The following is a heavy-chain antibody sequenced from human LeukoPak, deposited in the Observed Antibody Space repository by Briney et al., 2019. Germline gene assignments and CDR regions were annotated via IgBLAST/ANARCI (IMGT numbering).Heavy chain of an antibody. V-gene: IGHV4-4*07. J-gene: IGHJ4*02. CDR1: GGSITSYY. Sequence: SETLSLTCTVSGGSITSYYWTYIRQPAGKGLEWIGRIHTSGSTNYNPSLKSRVTMSVDTTKNQFSLNLSSVTAADTAMYYCAREFSGTSIAARVFDSWGQGTLVTVSS. CDR3: AREFSGTSIAARVFDS. CDR2: IHTSGST. D-gene: IGHD6-6*01.